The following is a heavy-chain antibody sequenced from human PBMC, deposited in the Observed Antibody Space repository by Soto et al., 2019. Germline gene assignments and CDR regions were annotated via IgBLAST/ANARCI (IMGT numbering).Heavy chain of an antibody. CDR2: IYYSRST. J-gene: IGHJ5*02. Sequence: SETLSLTCTVSGGSISSYYWSWIRQPPGKGLEWIGYIYYSRSTNYNPSLKSRVTISVDTSKNQFSLKLSSVTAADTAVYYCAREGTHYYDSSGYSWFDPWGQGTLVTVSS. CDR1: GGSISSYY. V-gene: IGHV4-59*12. CDR3: AREGTHYYDSSGYSWFDP. D-gene: IGHD3-22*01.